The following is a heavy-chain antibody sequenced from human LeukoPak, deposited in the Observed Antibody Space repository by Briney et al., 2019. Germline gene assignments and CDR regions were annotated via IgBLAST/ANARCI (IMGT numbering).Heavy chain of an antibody. Sequence: VASVKVSCKASGYTFTSYAMHWVRQAPGQRLEWMGWINAGNGNTKYSQKFQGRVTITRDTSASTAYMELSSLRSEDTAVYYCARSRYGSGWYGYWGQGTLVTVSS. J-gene: IGHJ4*02. CDR2: INAGNGNT. V-gene: IGHV1-3*01. CDR1: GYTFTSYA. D-gene: IGHD6-19*01. CDR3: ARSRYGSGWYGY.